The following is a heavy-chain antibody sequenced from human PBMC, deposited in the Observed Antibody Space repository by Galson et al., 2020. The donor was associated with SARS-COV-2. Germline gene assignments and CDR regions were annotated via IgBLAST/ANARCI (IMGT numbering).Heavy chain of an antibody. Sequence: SQTLSLTCAISGDSVSTNSAAWNWIRQSPSRGLEWLGRTYYRSKWYNDYAVSVKSRITINPDTSKNQFSLQLNAVSPEDTAVYYCAREEGGGSSYYYYGMDGWGLGTTFTVSS. J-gene: IGHJ6*02. V-gene: IGHV6-1*01. D-gene: IGHD2-2*01. CDR1: GDSVSTNSAA. CDR2: TYYRSKWYN. CDR3: AREEGGGSSYYYYGMDG.